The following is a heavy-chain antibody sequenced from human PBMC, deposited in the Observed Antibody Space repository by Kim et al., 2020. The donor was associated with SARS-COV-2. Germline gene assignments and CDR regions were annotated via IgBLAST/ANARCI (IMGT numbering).Heavy chain of an antibody. Sequence: NPSLKSRVTMSVDKSKNQFSLILSSVTAADTALYYCARAPYSTTWNWFDPWGQGTLVTVSS. CDR3: ARAPYSTTWNWFDP. V-gene: IGHV4-4*02. J-gene: IGHJ5*02. D-gene: IGHD6-13*01.